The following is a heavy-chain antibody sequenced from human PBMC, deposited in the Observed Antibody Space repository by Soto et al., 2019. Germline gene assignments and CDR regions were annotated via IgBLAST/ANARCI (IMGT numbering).Heavy chain of an antibody. CDR1: GDSISSSS. CDR3: ARARFCTSTSCYHYFDF. CDR2: IYNNGRT. J-gene: IGHJ4*02. D-gene: IGHD2-2*01. V-gene: IGHV4-59*01. Sequence: PSETLSLTCTVSGDSISSSSWSWIRQPPGRGLEWIGYIYNNGRTDYNPSLKSRVTISVDTSKNHFSLKLSSVTPADTAVYYCARARFCTSTSCYHYFDFWGQGTLVTVSS.